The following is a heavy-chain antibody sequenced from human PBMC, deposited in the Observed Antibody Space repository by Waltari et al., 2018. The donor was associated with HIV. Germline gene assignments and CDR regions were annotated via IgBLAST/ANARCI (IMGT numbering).Heavy chain of an antibody. V-gene: IGHV3-21*01. Sequence: EVQLVESGGGLVKPGGSLRLSCAASGFTFSSYSMNWVRQAPGKGLEWVSSISSSSSYIYYADSVKGRFTISRDNAKNSLYLQMNSLRAEDTAVYYCARLKPHDYGDYYFDYWGQGTLVTVSS. D-gene: IGHD4-17*01. J-gene: IGHJ4*02. CDR1: GFTFSSYS. CDR2: ISSSSSYI. CDR3: ARLKPHDYGDYYFDY.